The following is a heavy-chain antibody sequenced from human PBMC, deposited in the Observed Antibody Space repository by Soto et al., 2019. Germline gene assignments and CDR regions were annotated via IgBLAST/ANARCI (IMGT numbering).Heavy chain of an antibody. Sequence: SETLSLTCTVSGGSISSGDYYWSWIRQPPGKGLEWIGYIYYSGTTYYNPSLKSRVTISVDTSKNQFSLKLSSVTAADTAVYYCXRALIQLWPHYYYGMDVWGQGTTVTVSS. D-gene: IGHD5-18*01. V-gene: IGHV4-30-4*01. CDR3: XRALIQLWPHYYYGMDV. CDR1: GGSISSGDYY. J-gene: IGHJ6*02. CDR2: IYYSGTT.